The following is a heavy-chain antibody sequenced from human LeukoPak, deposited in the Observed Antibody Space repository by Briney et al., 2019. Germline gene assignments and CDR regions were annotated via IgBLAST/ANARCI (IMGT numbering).Heavy chain of an antibody. CDR3: ARAEISVTTGDLDL. D-gene: IGHD4-17*01. CDR2: INPHSDYT. V-gene: IGHV1-2*02. CDR1: GYTFSGYY. J-gene: IGHJ5*02. Sequence: ASVKVSCKASGYTFSGYYIHWVRQAPGQGLEWVGWINPHSDYTKFAQKFQGRVTMTRDTSSSTAYMELKRLASDDTAVYCCARAEISVTTGDLDLWGQGALVIVSS.